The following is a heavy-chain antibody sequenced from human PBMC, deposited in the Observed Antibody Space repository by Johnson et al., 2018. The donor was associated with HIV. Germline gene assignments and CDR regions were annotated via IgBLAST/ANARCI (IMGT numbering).Heavy chain of an antibody. CDR1: GFTVSSNY. V-gene: IGHV3-66*02. J-gene: IGHJ3*02. CDR2: IYSGGST. CDR3: ARDGYYDRSGYWGLDAFHI. Sequence: VQLVESGGGFVQPGGSLRLSCAASGFTVSSNYMSWVRQAPGKGLEWVSVIYSGGSTYYADSVKGRFTISRDNSKNTLYLQMGSLRVEDMAMYYCARDGYYDRSGYWGLDAFHIWGQGTTVTVSS. D-gene: IGHD3-22*01.